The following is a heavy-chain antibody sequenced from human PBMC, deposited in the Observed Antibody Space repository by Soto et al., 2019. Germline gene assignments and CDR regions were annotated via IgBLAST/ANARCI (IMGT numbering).Heavy chain of an antibody. V-gene: IGHV3-33*01. Sequence: QVQLVESGGGVVQPGRSLRLSCAASGFTFSSYGMHWVRQAPGKGLEWVAVIWYDGSNKYYADSVKGRFTISRDNSKNTLYLQMNSLRAEDTAVYYCAREAPAYDSSGYSYVPDYWGQGTLVTVSS. CDR3: AREAPAYDSSGYSYVPDY. J-gene: IGHJ4*02. CDR2: IWYDGSNK. D-gene: IGHD3-22*01. CDR1: GFTFSSYG.